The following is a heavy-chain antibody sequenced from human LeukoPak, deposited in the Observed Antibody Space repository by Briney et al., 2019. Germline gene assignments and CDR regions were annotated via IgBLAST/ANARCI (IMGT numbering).Heavy chain of an antibody. CDR2: IKSKTDGGTT. D-gene: IGHD5-12*01. CDR1: GFTFSNAW. Sequence: PGGSLRLSCAASGFTFSNAWMSWVRQAPGKGLEWVGRIKSKTDGGTTDYAAPVKGRFTISRDDSKNTLYLQMNSLKTEDTAVYYCTTGSGYDWMGYYYYYYYMDVWGKGTTVTVSS. CDR3: TTGSGYDWMGYYYYYYYMDV. J-gene: IGHJ6*03. V-gene: IGHV3-15*01.